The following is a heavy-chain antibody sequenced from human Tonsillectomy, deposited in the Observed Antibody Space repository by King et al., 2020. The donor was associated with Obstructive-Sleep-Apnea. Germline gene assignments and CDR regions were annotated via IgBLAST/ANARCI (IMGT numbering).Heavy chain of an antibody. CDR1: GFSLSTSGMC. J-gene: IGHJ5*02. CDR3: ARTYYDFWSGYPNWFDP. CDR2: IDWDDDK. D-gene: IGHD3-3*01. Sequence: VTLKVSGPALVKPTQTLTLTCTFSGFSLSTSGMCVSWIRQPPGKALELLARIDWDDDKYYSTSLKTRLTITKDTSKNQVVLTMTNMDPVDTATYYCARTYYDFWSGYPNWFDPWGQGTLVTVSS. V-gene: IGHV2-70*11.